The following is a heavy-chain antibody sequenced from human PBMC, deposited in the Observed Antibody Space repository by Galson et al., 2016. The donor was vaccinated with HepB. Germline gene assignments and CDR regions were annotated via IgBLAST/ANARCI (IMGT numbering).Heavy chain of an antibody. D-gene: IGHD2-8*01. V-gene: IGHV3-48*01. J-gene: IGHJ5*02. CDR1: GFIFNTYT. CDR3: ARAGGPTWEWLYGS. CDR2: ISDGGDTV. Sequence: SLRLSCAASGFIFNTYTMNWVRQAPGKGLEWISYISDGGDTVHYADSVQGRFTIPRDNANNSLYLPMRSLRAEDTAVYFCARAGGPTWEWLYGSWGQGTLVTVSS.